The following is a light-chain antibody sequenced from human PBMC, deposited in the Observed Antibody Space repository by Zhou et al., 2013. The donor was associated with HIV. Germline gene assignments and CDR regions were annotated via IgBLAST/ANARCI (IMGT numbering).Light chain of an antibody. CDR1: QSISSY. V-gene: IGKV1-39*01. Sequence: DIQMTQSPSSLSASVGDRVTITCRASQSISSYLNWYQQKPGKAPNLLIYAASSLQSGVPSRFSGSGSGTDFTLTISSLQPEDFATYYCQQFNNYPVTFGQGTRLEIK. J-gene: IGKJ5*01. CDR2: AAS. CDR3: QQFNNYPVT.